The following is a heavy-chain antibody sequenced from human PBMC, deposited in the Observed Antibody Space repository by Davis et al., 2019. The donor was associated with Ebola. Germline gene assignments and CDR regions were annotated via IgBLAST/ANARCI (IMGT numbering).Heavy chain of an antibody. J-gene: IGHJ3*02. CDR2: INHSGST. CDR3: ARASVRWFGELLSTSDAFDI. Sequence: SETLSLTCAVYGGSFSGYYWSWIRQPPGKGLEWIGEINHSGSTNYNPSLKSRVTISVDTSKNQFSLKLSTVTAADTAVYYCARASVRWFGELLSTSDAFDIWGQGTMVTVSS. D-gene: IGHD3-10*01. CDR1: GGSFSGYY. V-gene: IGHV4-34*01.